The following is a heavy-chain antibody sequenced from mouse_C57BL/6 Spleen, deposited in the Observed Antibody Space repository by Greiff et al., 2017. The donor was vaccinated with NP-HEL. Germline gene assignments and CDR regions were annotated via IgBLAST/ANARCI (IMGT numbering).Heavy chain of an antibody. J-gene: IGHJ3*01. CDR2: IDPENGDT. CDR3: TAPFYYYGSSPFAY. D-gene: IGHD1-1*01. Sequence: EVQLQQSGAELVRPGASVKLSCTASGFNIKDDYMHWVKQRPEQGLEWIGWIDPENGDTEYASKFQGKATITADTSSNTAYLQLSSLTSEDTAVYYCTAPFYYYGSSPFAYWGQGTLVTVSA. V-gene: IGHV14-4*01. CDR1: GFNIKDDY.